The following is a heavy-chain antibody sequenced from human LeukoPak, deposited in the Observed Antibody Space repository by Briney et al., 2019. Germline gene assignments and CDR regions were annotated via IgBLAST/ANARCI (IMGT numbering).Heavy chain of an antibody. V-gene: IGHV3-15*01. CDR1: GFTFSNAW. J-gene: IGHJ4*02. CDR2: IKSKTDGGTT. D-gene: IGHD6-13*01. CDR3: TTDGGIAAAGTLMGY. Sequence: PGGSLRLSCAASGFTFSNAWMSWVRQAPGKGLEWVGRIKSKTDGGTTDYAAPVKGRFTISRDDSKNTLYLQMNSLKTEDTAVYYCTTDGGIAAAGTLMGYWGQGTLVTVSS.